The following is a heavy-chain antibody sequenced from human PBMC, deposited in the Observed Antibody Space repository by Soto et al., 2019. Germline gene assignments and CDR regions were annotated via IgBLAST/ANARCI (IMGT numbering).Heavy chain of an antibody. CDR3: ARTRIDDSSGHYYYYGMDV. V-gene: IGHV2-70*01. J-gene: IGHJ6*02. CDR2: IDWDDDK. Sequence: SGPTLVNPTQTLTLTCTFSGFSLSTSGMCVSWIRQPPGKALEWLALIDWDDDKYYSTSLKTRLTISKDTSKNQVVLTMTNMDPVDTATYYCARTRIDDSSGHYYYYGMDVWGQGTAVTVSS. D-gene: IGHD3-22*01. CDR1: GFSLSTSGMC.